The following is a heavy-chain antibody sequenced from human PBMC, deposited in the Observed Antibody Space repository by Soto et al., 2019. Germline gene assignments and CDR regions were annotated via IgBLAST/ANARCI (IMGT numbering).Heavy chain of an antibody. J-gene: IGHJ4*02. CDR2: INPSGGST. CDR1: GYTFTSYY. D-gene: IGHD3-10*01. V-gene: IGHV1-46*03. CDR3: ARETMVRGVIGGIDY. Sequence: QVQLVQSGAEVKKPGASVKVSCKASGYTFTSYYMHWVRQAPGQGLEWMGIINPSGGSTSYAQKFQGRVTMTRDTSTSTVYMALSSLRSEDTAVYYCARETMVRGVIGGIDYWGQGTLVTVSS.